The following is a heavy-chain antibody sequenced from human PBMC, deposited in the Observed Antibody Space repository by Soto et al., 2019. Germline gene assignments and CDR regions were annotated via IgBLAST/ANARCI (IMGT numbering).Heavy chain of an antibody. D-gene: IGHD6-13*01. J-gene: IGHJ4*02. CDR3: ARVSGIAAAGDS. CDR2: IIPILGIA. CDR1: GGTFSSYT. Sequence: QVQLVQSGAEVKKPGSSVKVSCKASGGTFSSYTISWVRQAPGQGLEWMGRIIPILGIANYAQKFQGRVTITADKSTSTDYMELSSLRSEDTAVYDCARVSGIAAAGDSWGQGTLVTVSS. V-gene: IGHV1-69*02.